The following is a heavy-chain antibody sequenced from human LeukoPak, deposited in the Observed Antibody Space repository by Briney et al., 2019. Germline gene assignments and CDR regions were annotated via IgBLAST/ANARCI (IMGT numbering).Heavy chain of an antibody. D-gene: IGHD6-13*01. Sequence: ASVKVSCKASGYTFTSYGISWVRQAPGQGLEWMGWISAYNGNTNYAQKLQGRVTMTTDTSTSTAYMELRSLRSDDTAVYYCARDVGYSSSWYGGRGSQKYNWFDPWGQGTLVTVSS. CDR3: ARDVGYSSSWYGGRGSQKYNWFDP. V-gene: IGHV1-18*01. CDR1: GYTFTSYG. CDR2: ISAYNGNT. J-gene: IGHJ5*02.